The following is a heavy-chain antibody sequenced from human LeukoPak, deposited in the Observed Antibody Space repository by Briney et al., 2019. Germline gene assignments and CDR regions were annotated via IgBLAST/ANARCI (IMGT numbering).Heavy chain of an antibody. Sequence: PGGSLRLSCAASGFTFSSYAMSWGRQAPGKGLEWVSAISGSGGSTYYADSVKGRFTISRDNSKNTLYLQMNSLRAEDTAVYYCAKDPITIFGVVPRYFDYWGQGTLVTVSS. CDR3: AKDPITIFGVVPRYFDY. J-gene: IGHJ4*02. CDR2: ISGSGGST. V-gene: IGHV3-23*01. CDR1: GFTFSSYA. D-gene: IGHD3-3*01.